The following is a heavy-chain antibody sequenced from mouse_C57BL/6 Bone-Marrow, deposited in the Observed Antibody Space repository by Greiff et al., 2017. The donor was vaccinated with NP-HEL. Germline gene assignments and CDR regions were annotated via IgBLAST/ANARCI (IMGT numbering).Heavy chain of an antibody. J-gene: IGHJ3*01. Sequence: EVQLVESGGGLVQPGGSLSLSCAASGFTFTDYYMSWVRQPPGKALEWLGFIRNKANGYTTEYSASVKGRFTISRDNSQSILYLQMNALRAEDSATYYCARNSPNYYGSSPAWFAYWGQGTLVTVSA. V-gene: IGHV7-3*01. CDR2: IRNKANGYTT. CDR3: ARNSPNYYGSSPAWFAY. D-gene: IGHD1-1*01. CDR1: GFTFTDYY.